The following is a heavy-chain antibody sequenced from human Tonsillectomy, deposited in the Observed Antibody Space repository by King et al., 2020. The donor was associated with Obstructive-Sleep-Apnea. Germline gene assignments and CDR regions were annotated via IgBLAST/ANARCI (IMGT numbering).Heavy chain of an antibody. CDR3: ARHAHCAIPNCHAGFDP. D-gene: IGHD2-21*01. V-gene: IGHV5-51*01. CDR2: IYLGDSNT. J-gene: IGHJ5*02. Sequence: VQLVQSGAEVKKPGESLKISCKGSGYSFTNYWIGWVRQMPGKGLEWIGIIYLGDSNTRYSPSFQDQVTISAARSISTVYLQWSSLKASDTPMYYFARHAHCAIPNCHAGFDPWGQGTLVTVSS. CDR1: GYSFTNYW.